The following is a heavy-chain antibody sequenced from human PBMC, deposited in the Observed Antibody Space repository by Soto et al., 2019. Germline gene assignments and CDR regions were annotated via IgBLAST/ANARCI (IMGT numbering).Heavy chain of an antibody. Sequence: PGGSLRLSWAGSGFTFSNVWMSWVRQAPGKGLEWVGRVKSKSDGATTDYAAPVKGRFTVSRDDSQNTLSLQMDSLKIEDTAVYFCTTAAGGMWGADYWGQGTPVTVSS. CDR2: VKSKSDGATT. V-gene: IGHV3-15*01. CDR3: TTAAGGMWGADY. J-gene: IGHJ4*02. D-gene: IGHD1-26*01. CDR1: GFTFSNVW.